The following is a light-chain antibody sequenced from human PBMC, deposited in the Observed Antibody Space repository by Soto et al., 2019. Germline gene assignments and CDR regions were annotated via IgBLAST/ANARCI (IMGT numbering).Light chain of an antibody. V-gene: IGLV2-8*01. Sequence: QSALTQPPSASGSPGQSVTISCTGTSSDVGGYNYVSWYQQLPGKAPKLIIYDVNKRPSGVPDRFSGSKSGNTASLTVSGLQAEDEADYYCSPYAGSNIFVVFGGGTKLTVL. J-gene: IGLJ3*02. CDR3: SPYAGSNIFVV. CDR2: DVN. CDR1: SSDVGGYNY.